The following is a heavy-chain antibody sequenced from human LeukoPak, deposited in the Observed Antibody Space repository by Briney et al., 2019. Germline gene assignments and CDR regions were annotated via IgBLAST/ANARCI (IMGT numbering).Heavy chain of an antibody. CDR3: AKAGTPFIAVAGTVKEYYFDY. J-gene: IGHJ4*02. V-gene: IGHV3-9*03. CDR2: IGGIRGSI. Sequence: GGSLRLSCAASGFTFDDYARHWVGQAPGKGREGAQGIGGIRGSIGYTDSVKGRFTISRDNAKNSLYLQMNSLRAEDMALYYCAKAGTPFIAVAGTVKEYYFDYWGQGTLVTVSS. D-gene: IGHD6-19*01. CDR1: GFTFDDYA.